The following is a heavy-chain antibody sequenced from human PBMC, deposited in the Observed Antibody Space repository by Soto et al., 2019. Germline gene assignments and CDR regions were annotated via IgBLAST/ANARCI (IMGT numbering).Heavy chain of an antibody. Sequence: QVQLVQSGAEVKKPGSSVKVSCKASGGTFSSYAISWVRQAPGQGLEWMGGFNPIFETANYAQNLQGRVTITADESTNTAYMELSSLRSEDTAVYYCTRGITLIRGVIPPGYYYGMDVWGQGTTVAVSS. V-gene: IGHV1-69*01. D-gene: IGHD3-10*01. CDR1: GGTFSSYA. CDR3: TRGITLIRGVIPPGYYYGMDV. CDR2: FNPIFETA. J-gene: IGHJ6*02.